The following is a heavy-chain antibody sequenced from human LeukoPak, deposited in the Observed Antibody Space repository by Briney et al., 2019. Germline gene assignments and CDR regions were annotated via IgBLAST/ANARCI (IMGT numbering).Heavy chain of an antibody. J-gene: IGHJ4*02. D-gene: IGHD3-22*01. V-gene: IGHV3-11*04. CDR3: ATGTYYYDSSGYYAEGSFFDY. CDR2: ISSSGSTI. CDR1: GFTFSDYY. Sequence: GGSLRLSCAASGFTFSDYYMSWIRQAPGKGLEWVSYISSSGSTIYYADSVKGRFTISRDNAKNSLYLQMNSLRAEDTAVYYCATGTYYYDSSGYYAEGSFFDYWGQGTLVTVSS.